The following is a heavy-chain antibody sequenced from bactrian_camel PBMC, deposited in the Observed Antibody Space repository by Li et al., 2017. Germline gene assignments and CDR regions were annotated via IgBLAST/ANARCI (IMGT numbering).Heavy chain of an antibody. Sequence: HVQLVESGGGSVQAGGSLTLSCVTSGYTASSYCMAWFRQAPGKEREGVAAIDGDGSTSYADSVKGRFTISKDNAKNIIFLQMSSLKPEDTGMYYCAAPVTGSRACTYSYWGRGTQVTVS. D-gene: IGHD2*01. CDR2: IDGDGST. V-gene: IGHV3S26*01. CDR3: AAPVTGSRACTYSY. CDR1: GYTASSYC. J-gene: IGHJ4*01.